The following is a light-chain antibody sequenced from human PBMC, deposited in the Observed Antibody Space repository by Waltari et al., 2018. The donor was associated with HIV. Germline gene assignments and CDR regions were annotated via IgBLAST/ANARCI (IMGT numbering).Light chain of an antibody. Sequence: QAVVTQEPSLPVSPGGTVTLTCGSSTGDVTSGHYPYWFQQKPGQAPTTLLFDTSNKHSWTPARFSGSLLGGKAALTLSGAQPEDEAEYYCLLSYSGASWVFGGGTKVTVL. CDR2: DTS. CDR3: LLSYSGASWV. CDR1: TGDVTSGHY. J-gene: IGLJ3*02. V-gene: IGLV7-46*01.